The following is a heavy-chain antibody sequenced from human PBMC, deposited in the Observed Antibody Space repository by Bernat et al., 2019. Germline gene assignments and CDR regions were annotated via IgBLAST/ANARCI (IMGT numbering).Heavy chain of an antibody. CDR2: IDWDDDK. CDR3: ARTYYYGSSGYLDY. CDR1: GFSLSTSGMC. V-gene: IGHV2-70*15. J-gene: IGHJ4*02. D-gene: IGHD3-22*01. Sequence: QVTLRESGPALVKPTQTLTLTCTFSGFSLSTSGMCVSWIRQPPGKALEWLARIDWDDDKYYSTSLKTRLTISKDTSKNQVVLTMTNMDPVDTATYYCARTYYYGSSGYLDYWGQGTLVTVSS.